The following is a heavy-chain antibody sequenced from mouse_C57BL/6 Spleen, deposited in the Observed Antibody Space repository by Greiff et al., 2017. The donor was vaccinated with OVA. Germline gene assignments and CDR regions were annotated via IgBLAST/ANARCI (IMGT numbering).Heavy chain of an antibody. CDR3: ARGATSQLRGFAY. D-gene: IGHD3-2*02. Sequence: QVQLKQSGAELVMPGASVKLSCKASGYTFTSYWMHWVKQRPGQGLEWIGEIDTSDSYTNYNQKFKGKSTLTVDKSSSTAYMQLSSLTSEDSAVYYCARGATSQLRGFAYWGQGTLVTVSA. CDR2: IDTSDSYT. J-gene: IGHJ3*01. CDR1: GYTFTSYW. V-gene: IGHV1-69*01.